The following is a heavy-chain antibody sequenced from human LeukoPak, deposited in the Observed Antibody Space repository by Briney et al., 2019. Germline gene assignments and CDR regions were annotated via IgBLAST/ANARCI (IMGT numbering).Heavy chain of an antibody. J-gene: IGHJ4*02. Sequence: PSETLSLTCTVSGGSISSGGYYWSWIRQPPGKGLEWIGYIYHSGSTYYNPSLKSRVTISVDRSKNQFSLKLSSVTAADTAVYYCAREVVPAATEDFDYWGQGTLVTVSS. CDR2: IYHSGST. CDR3: AREVVPAATEDFDY. V-gene: IGHV4-30-2*01. CDR1: GGSISSGGYY. D-gene: IGHD2-2*01.